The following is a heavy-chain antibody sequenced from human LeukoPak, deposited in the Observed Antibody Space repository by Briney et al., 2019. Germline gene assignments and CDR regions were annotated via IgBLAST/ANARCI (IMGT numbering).Heavy chain of an antibody. V-gene: IGHV1-2*02. D-gene: IGHD2/OR15-2a*01. CDR2: INPHSGGT. CDR3: ARAPYFYGSGQDL. Sequence: ASVKVSCKASGYTFTGYYMQWVRQAPGQGLEWMGWINPHSGGTNYAQKFQGRVTMTRDTSISTAYMELSRLRSDDTAVYYCARAPYFYGSGQDLWGQGTLVTVSS. CDR1: GYTFTGYY. J-gene: IGHJ5*02.